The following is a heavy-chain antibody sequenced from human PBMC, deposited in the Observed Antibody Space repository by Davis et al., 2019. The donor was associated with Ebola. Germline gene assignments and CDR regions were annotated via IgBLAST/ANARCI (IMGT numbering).Heavy chain of an antibody. CDR1: GGSFSDSF. CDR3: ATIEDTDMVGAFDM. CDR2: TFHSGTP. V-gene: IGHV4-59*08. D-gene: IGHD5-18*01. Sequence: SETLSLTCAVSGGSFSDSFWSWIRQPPGKGLEWIGSTFHSGTPNYNPSLKSRVTISVDTAKNQLSLKLSSLTAADTAVYYCATIEDTDMVGAFDMWGQGTKVTVSS. J-gene: IGHJ3*02.